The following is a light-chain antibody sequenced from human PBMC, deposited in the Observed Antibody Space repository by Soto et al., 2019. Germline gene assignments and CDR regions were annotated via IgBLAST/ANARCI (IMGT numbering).Light chain of an antibody. V-gene: IGKV2-30*02. Sequence: DVVMTQSPLSLPVTLGQPASISCRSNQSLVHSDGIAYFSWFQQRPGRSPRRLIYKVSNRDSGVPDRFSGSGSGTDFTLKISRVEAEDVGVYYCMQGTHRPLTLGGGTKVDIK. CDR3: MQGTHRPLT. CDR1: QSLVHSDGIAY. J-gene: IGKJ4*01. CDR2: KVS.